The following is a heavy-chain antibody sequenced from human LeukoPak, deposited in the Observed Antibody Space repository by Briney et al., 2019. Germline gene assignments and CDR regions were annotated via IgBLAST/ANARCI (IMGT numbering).Heavy chain of an antibody. J-gene: IGHJ5*02. V-gene: IGHV4-61*02. CDR1: GGSISSGSYY. Sequence: SQTLSLTCTVSGGSISSGSYYWSWIRQPAGKGLEWIGRIYTSGSTNYNPSLKSRVTISVDTSKNQFSLRLSSVTAADTAVYYCAREGRLDFWSGYPFDPWGQGTLVTVSS. CDR3: AREGRLDFWSGYPFDP. CDR2: IYTSGST. D-gene: IGHD3-3*01.